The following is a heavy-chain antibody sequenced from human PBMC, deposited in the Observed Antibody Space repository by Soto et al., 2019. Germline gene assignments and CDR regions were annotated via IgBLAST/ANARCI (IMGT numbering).Heavy chain of an antibody. J-gene: IGHJ5*02. CDR1: GFTFSSYG. CDR2: IWYDGSNK. D-gene: IGHD3-10*01. CDR3: AREHYYGSEFPSGWFDP. V-gene: IGHV3-33*01. Sequence: GGSLRLSCAASGFTFSSYGMHWVRQAPGKGLEWVAVIWYDGSNKYYADSVKGRFTISRDNSKNTLCLQMNSLRAEDTAVYYCAREHYYGSEFPSGWFDPWGQGTLVTVSS.